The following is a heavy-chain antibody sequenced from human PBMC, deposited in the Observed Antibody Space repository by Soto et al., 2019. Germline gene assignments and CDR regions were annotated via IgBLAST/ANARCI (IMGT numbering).Heavy chain of an antibody. CDR2: IYYSGST. V-gene: IGHV4-59*01. D-gene: IGHD5-12*01. Sequence: SETLSLTWTVSCGSISSYYWSWIRQPPGKGLEWIGYIYYSGSTNYNPSLKSRVTISVDTSKNQFSLKLSSVTAADTAVYYCARGVIGYSGYYFFDYWGQGTLVTVSS. CDR3: ARGVIGYSGYYFFDY. J-gene: IGHJ4*02. CDR1: CGSISSYY.